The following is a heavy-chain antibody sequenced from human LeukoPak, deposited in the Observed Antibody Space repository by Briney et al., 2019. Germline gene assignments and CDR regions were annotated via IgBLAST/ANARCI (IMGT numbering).Heavy chain of an antibody. CDR3: ARESRGCSSTSCFPGSNWFDP. D-gene: IGHD2-2*01. J-gene: IGHJ5*02. CDR2: IIPIFGTA. V-gene: IGHV1-69*05. CDR1: GCTFSSYA. Sequence: SVKDSCQASGCTFSSYAMSWVRQAPGKGLEWMGGIIPIFGTANYAQKFQGRVTITTDESTSTAYMELSSLRSEDTAVYYCARESRGCSSTSCFPGSNWFDPWGQGTLVTVSS.